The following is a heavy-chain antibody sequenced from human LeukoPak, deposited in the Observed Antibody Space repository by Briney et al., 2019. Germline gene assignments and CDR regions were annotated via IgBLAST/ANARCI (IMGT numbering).Heavy chain of an antibody. CDR3: ARSGGNYYDNGAFDI. J-gene: IGHJ3*02. Sequence: SETLSPTCTVSRGSIRTYYWSWIRQSPGKGLEWIGYIYDSGTTKYNPSLKSRVTISVDTSKNQFSLKLSSVTAADTAVYYCARSGGNYYDNGAFDIWGQGTMVTVSS. V-gene: IGHV4-59*08. CDR1: RGSIRTYY. CDR2: IYDSGTT. D-gene: IGHD1-26*01.